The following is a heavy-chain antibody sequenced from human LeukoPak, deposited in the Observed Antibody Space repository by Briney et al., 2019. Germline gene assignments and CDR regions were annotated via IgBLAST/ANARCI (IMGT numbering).Heavy chain of an antibody. V-gene: IGHV3-66*01. CDR3: ARGTYYDILTGYGPFDY. D-gene: IGHD3-9*01. CDR2: IYSGGST. J-gene: IGHJ4*02. Sequence: GGSLRLSCAASGFTVSSNYMSCVRQAPGKGLEWVSVIYSGGSTYYADSVKGRFTISRDNSKNTLHLQMNSLRAEDTAVYYCARGTYYDILTGYGPFDYWGQGTLVTVSS. CDR1: GFTVSSNY.